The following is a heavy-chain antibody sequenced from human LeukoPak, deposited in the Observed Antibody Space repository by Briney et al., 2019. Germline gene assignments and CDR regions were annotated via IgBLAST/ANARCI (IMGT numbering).Heavy chain of an antibody. CDR1: GGSISRSDYY. CDR3: ARASHSLALDY. Sequence: PSQTLSLTCSVSGGSISRSDYYWSWIRQPPGKGLEWIGYIYYSGSTNYNPSLKSRVTISVDTSKNQFSLKLSSVTAADTAVYYCARASHSLALDYWGQGTLVTVSS. J-gene: IGHJ4*02. CDR2: IYYSGST. V-gene: IGHV4-61*08. D-gene: IGHD3-16*01.